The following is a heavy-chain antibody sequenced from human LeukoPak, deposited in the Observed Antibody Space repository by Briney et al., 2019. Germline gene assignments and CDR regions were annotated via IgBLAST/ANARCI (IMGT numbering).Heavy chain of an antibody. Sequence: PSGALSLTCAVYGGSFSGYYWSWIRQPPGKGLEWIGEINHSGSTNYNPSLKSRVTISVDTSKNQFSLKLSSVTAADTAVYYCARPNYYDSSGYSDYWGQGTLVTVSS. CDR3: ARPNYYDSSGYSDY. CDR1: GGSFSGYY. J-gene: IGHJ4*02. CDR2: INHSGST. D-gene: IGHD3-22*01. V-gene: IGHV4-34*01.